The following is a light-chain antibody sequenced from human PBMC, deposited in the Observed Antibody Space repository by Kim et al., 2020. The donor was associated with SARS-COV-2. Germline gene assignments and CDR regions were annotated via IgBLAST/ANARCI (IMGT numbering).Light chain of an antibody. CDR2: DAS. CDR3: MQYDDLPYT. J-gene: IGKJ2*01. Sequence: SAFAGDRVTITFQARQDISYRLNWYQQKPGKAPKVVIADASNLQSGAPSRFSGSGSGTEFTFSINNLQPEDIATYYCMQYDDLPYTFGRGTKLEI. CDR1: QDISYR. V-gene: IGKV1-33*01.